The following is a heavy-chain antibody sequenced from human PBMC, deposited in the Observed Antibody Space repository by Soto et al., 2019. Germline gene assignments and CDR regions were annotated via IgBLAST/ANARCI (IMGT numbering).Heavy chain of an antibody. CDR3: ARDHGIITMVRGVPYGMDV. V-gene: IGHV1-46*01. J-gene: IGHJ6*02. CDR1: GYTFTSYY. CDR2: INPSGGST. Sequence: ASVKVSCQASGYTFTSYYMHWVRQAPGHGLEWMGIINPSGGSTSYAQKSQGRVTMTRDTSTSTVYMELSSLRSEDTAVYYCARDHGIITMVRGVPYGMDVWGQGTTVTVSS. D-gene: IGHD3-10*01.